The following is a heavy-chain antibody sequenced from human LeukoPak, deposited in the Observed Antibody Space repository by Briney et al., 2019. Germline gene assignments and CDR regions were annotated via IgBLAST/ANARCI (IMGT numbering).Heavy chain of an antibody. V-gene: IGHV1-2*02. CDR2: INYNSGAT. CDR3: ARALRYDDSGGYYAY. Sequence: ASVKVSCKGSGYTFSGYYMHWVRQAPGQGLEWMGWINYNSGATNYAQALQGRVTMTRDTSITIFYMELSSLRSDDTAVYYCARALRYDDSGGYYAYWGQGTLVTVSS. CDR1: GYTFSGYY. J-gene: IGHJ4*02. D-gene: IGHD3-22*01.